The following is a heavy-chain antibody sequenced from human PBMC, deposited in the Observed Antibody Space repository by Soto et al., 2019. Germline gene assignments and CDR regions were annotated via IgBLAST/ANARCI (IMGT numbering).Heavy chain of an antibody. CDR3: ARGSFDWLLNYYFDY. CDR1: GFTFSSYA. V-gene: IGHV3-30-3*01. D-gene: IGHD3-9*01. Sequence: GGPLRLSCAASGFTFSSYAMHWVRQAPGKGLEWVAVISYDGSNKYYADSVKGRFTISRDNSKNTLYLQMNSLRAEDTAVYYCARGSFDWLLNYYFDYWGQGTLVTVSS. CDR2: ISYDGSNK. J-gene: IGHJ4*02.